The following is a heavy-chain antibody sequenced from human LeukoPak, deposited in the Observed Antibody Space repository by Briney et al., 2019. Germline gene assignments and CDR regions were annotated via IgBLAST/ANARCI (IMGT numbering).Heavy chain of an antibody. CDR2: IYSNGGT. D-gene: IGHD2-2*02. CDR1: GDSISYYY. CDR3: ARVHNSGPGYCSGTSCYRLGGWFDT. J-gene: IGHJ5*02. Sequence: SETLSLTCSVSGDSISYYYWTWIRQPAGKGLEWIGRIYSNGGTNYNPSLSSRVTMSIDTAKNQFSLNLSSVTAADTAIYYCARVHNSGPGYCSGTSCYRLGGWFDTWGQGTLVTVSS. V-gene: IGHV4-4*07.